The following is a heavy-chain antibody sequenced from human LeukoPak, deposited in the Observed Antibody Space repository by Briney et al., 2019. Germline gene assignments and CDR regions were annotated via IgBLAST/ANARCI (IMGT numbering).Heavy chain of an antibody. CDR2: IYYTGST. CDR1: GGSIRSYY. Sequence: SETLSITCTVSGGSIRSYYWSWIRQPPGKGLEWIGYIYYTGSTNYNPSLKSRVTISVDTSKNQFSLKLSSVTAADTAVYYCARDRDYYDSGSSYFDYWGQGTQVTVSS. V-gene: IGHV4-59*01. CDR3: ARDRDYYDSGSSYFDY. D-gene: IGHD3-10*01. J-gene: IGHJ4*02.